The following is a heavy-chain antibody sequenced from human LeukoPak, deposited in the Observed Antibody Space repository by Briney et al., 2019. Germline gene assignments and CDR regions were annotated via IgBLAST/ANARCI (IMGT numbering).Heavy chain of an antibody. CDR3: ARARVPGELNY. CDR1: GFTFSGYG. D-gene: IGHD3-10*01. Sequence: GGSLRLSCAASGFTFSGYGMHWVRQAPGKGLEWVAVMAYDGSNKYYADSVKGRFTISRDNSKNTVYLQMNSLRAEDTAVYYCARARVPGELNYWGQGTLVTVSS. CDR2: MAYDGSNK. J-gene: IGHJ4*02. V-gene: IGHV3-30*03.